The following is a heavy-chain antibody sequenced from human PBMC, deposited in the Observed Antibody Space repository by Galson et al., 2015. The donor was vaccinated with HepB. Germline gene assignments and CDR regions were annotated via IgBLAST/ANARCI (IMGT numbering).Heavy chain of an antibody. D-gene: IGHD5-18*01. J-gene: IGHJ6*02. V-gene: IGHV3-11*05. CDR2: ISSSSSYT. CDR3: ARGGVDASMDHYYYYYGMDV. Sequence: SLRLSCAASGFTFSDYYMSWIRQAPGKGLEWVSYISSSSSYTNYADSVKGRFTISRDNAKNSLYLQMNSLRAEDTAVYYCARGGVDASMDHYYYYYGMDVWGQGTTVTVSS. CDR1: GFTFSDYY.